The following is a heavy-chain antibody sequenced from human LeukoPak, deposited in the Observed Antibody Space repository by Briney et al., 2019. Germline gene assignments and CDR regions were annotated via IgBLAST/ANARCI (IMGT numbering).Heavy chain of an antibody. J-gene: IGHJ4*02. CDR1: GGSISSSSYS. Sequence: SETLSLTCTVSGGSISSSSYSWGWIRQPPGKGLEWIGSIYYSGSTYYNPSLKSRVTISVDTSKNQFSLKLSSVTAADTAVYYCARREGYCSGGSCLYYFDYWGQGTLVTVSS. CDR2: IYYSGST. D-gene: IGHD2-15*01. V-gene: IGHV4-39*01. CDR3: ARREGYCSGGSCLYYFDY.